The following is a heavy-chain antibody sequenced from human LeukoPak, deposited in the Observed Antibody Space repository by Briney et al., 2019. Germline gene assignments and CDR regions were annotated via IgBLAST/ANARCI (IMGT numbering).Heavy chain of an antibody. Sequence: GRSLRLSCAASGFTLSDYSINWVRQTPGKGLEWVSSINPTSTAIYYADAVKGRFTISRDNAKSSLYLQMNSLRAEDTARYYCVRLRRNSDRSGYYYCYNYWVQGIQVTVSS. J-gene: IGHJ4*02. D-gene: IGHD3-22*01. CDR1: GFTLSDYS. CDR2: INPTSTAI. V-gene: IGHV3-21*01. CDR3: VRLRRNSDRSGYYYCYNY.